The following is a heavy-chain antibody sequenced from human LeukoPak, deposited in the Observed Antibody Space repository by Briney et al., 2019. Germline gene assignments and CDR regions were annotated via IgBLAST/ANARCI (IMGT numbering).Heavy chain of an antibody. V-gene: IGHV1-18*01. CDR2: MSAYNGNT. CDR3: ARARQWLDYYYYGMDV. J-gene: IGHJ6*02. CDR1: GYTFTTYG. D-gene: IGHD6-19*01. Sequence: ASVQVSCNASGYTFTTYGISWVRQAPGQGLEWMGWMSAYNGNTNYTQKLQGRVTMTTDTSTSTAYMELRSLRCDDTGVYYCARARQWLDYYYYGMDVWGQGTTVTVSS.